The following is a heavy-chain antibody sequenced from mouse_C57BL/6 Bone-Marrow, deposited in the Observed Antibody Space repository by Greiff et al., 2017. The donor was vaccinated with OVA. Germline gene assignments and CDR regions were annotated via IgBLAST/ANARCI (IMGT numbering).Heavy chain of an antibody. J-gene: IGHJ3*01. Sequence: VQLQQSGAELARPGASVKLSCKASGYTFTSYGISWVKQRPGQGLEWIGEIYPRSGNTYYNEKFKGKATLTADKSSSTAYMELRSLTSEDSAVYFCAQRGAYWGQGTLVTVSA. CDR3: AQRGAY. V-gene: IGHV1-81*01. CDR2: IYPRSGNT. CDR1: GYTFTSYG.